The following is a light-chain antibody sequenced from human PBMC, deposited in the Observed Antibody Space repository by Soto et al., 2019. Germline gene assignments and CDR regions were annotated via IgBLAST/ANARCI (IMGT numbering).Light chain of an antibody. J-gene: IGLJ2*01. CDR2: EVS. Sequence: QSALTQPPSASGSPGQSVTISCTGTSSDVGGYNSVSWYQQHPGKAPKLMIYEVSKRPSVVPDRFSGSKSVNTASLTVSGLQAEDEADYDCSSYAGSNNFVVFGGGTKLTVL. CDR3: SSYAGSNNFVV. CDR1: SSDVGGYNS. V-gene: IGLV2-8*01.